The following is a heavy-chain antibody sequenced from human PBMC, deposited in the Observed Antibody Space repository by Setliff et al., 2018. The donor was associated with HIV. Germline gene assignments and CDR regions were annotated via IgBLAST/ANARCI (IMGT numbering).Heavy chain of an antibody. J-gene: IGHJ4*02. CDR2: INPNSGGT. D-gene: IGHD1-26*01. CDR3: ASTLIKGGGFYFDY. V-gene: IGHV1-2*02. Sequence: ASVKVSCKASGYTFTGYYIHWVRQAPGQGLQWMGWINPNSGGTNYAQNFQGRGTMTRDTSISTAYMELSRLKSDDTAVYSRASTLIKGGGFYFDYWGQGTLVTVSS. CDR1: GYTFTGYY.